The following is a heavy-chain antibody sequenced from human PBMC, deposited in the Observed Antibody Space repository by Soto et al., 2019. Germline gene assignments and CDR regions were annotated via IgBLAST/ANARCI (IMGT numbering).Heavy chain of an antibody. CDR1: GYTFTRYG. CDR3: ATGGRYCTSTDCLTGFDF. J-gene: IGHJ4*02. CDR2: ISGDSSDT. D-gene: IGHD2-2*01. Sequence: QVQLMQSGSEVTKPGASVKVSCKATGYTFTRYGITWVRQAPGQGLEWMGWISGDSSDTDHAQRFQGRFTMATDPSTTTAYMELRNLRSDDTAKYYCATGGRYCTSTDCLTGFDFWGQGTLVTVSS. V-gene: IGHV1-18*01.